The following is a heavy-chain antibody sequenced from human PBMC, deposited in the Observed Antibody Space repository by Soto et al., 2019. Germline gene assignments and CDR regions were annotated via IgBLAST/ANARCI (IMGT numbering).Heavy chain of an antibody. CDR3: ARYVNPYDTAVWFDP. Sequence: SETLSLTCTASARSTRNDFWTSTRQPPGKRLEWIGCIYYSGTTNYNSSLKSRVTISLDTSKNHFSLRLRSVTAADTAVYYCARYVNPYDTAVWFDPRGQGTLVTVSS. V-gene: IGHV4-59*01. CDR2: IYYSGTT. J-gene: IGHJ5*02. CDR1: ARSTRNDF. D-gene: IGHD3-9*01.